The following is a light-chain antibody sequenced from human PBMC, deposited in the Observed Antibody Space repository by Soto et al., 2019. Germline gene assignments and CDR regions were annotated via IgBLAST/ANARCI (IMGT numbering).Light chain of an antibody. CDR2: EVT. CDR3: SSYTSSSTYV. J-gene: IGLJ1*01. CDR1: GSDVGGYDY. V-gene: IGLV2-14*01. Sequence: ALTQPASVSGSPGQSITISCTGTGSDVGGYDYVSWYQHHPGKAPKVMIYEVTNRPSGVSNRFSGSKSGNTASLTISGLLAEDEADYYCSSYTSSSTYVFGTGTKV.